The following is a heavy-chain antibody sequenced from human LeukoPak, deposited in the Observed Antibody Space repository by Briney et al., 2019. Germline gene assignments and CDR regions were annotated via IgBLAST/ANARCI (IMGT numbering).Heavy chain of an antibody. V-gene: IGHV1-69-2*01. Sequence: ASVKISCKVSGYSFTDYYMHWVQQAPGKGLEWMGLVDPEDGETMYAEKFQGRVTITTDTSTDTAYMELSSLRSEDTAVYYCATWLSGPPVATIDYDYWGQGTLVTVSS. CDR2: VDPEDGET. CDR3: ATWLSGPPVATIDYDY. D-gene: IGHD5-12*01. J-gene: IGHJ4*02. CDR1: GYSFTDYY.